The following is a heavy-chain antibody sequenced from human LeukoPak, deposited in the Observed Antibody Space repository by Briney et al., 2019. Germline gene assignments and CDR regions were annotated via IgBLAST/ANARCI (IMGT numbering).Heavy chain of an antibody. CDR1: GGSISSGVYY. CDR3: ARGRRSSSYTYYGMDV. D-gene: IGHD2-2*01. CDR2: IYYSGST. Sequence: PSETLSLTCTVSGGSISSGVYYWSWIRQHPGKGLEWIGYIYYSGSTYYNPSLKSRVTISVDTSKNQFSLKLSSVTAADTAVYYCARGRRSSSYTYYGMDVWGQGTTVTVSS. V-gene: IGHV4-31*03. J-gene: IGHJ6*02.